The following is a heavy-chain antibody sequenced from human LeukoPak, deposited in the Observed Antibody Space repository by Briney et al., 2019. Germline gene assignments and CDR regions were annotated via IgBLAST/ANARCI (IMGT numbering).Heavy chain of an antibody. J-gene: IGHJ6*03. D-gene: IGHD6-6*01. Sequence: PGGSLRLSCAASGFTFDDYAMHWARQAPGKGLEWVSGISWNSGSIGYADSVKGRFTISRDNAKNSLYLQMNSLRAEDTALYYCAKDPYSSSPYTYMDVWGKGTTVTVSS. CDR3: AKDPYSSSPYTYMDV. V-gene: IGHV3-9*01. CDR2: ISWNSGSI. CDR1: GFTFDDYA.